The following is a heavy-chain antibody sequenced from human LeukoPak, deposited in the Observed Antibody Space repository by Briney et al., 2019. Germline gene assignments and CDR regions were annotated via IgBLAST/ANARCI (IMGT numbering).Heavy chain of an antibody. CDR2: ISSTGNTI. CDR3: ARDGVRYNCFDY. Sequence: GGSLRLSCAASGFTFSSSGMTWVRQAPGKGLEWVSYISSTGNTIYYAGSVEGRFTISRDNAKNSLYLQMNSLRDEDTAVYYCARDGVRYNCFDYWGQGTLVTVSS. CDR1: GFTFSSSG. D-gene: IGHD1-1*01. V-gene: IGHV3-48*02. J-gene: IGHJ4*02.